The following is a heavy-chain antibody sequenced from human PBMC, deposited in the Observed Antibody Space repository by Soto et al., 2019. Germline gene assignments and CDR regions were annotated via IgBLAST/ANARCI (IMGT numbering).Heavy chain of an antibody. D-gene: IGHD5-12*01. J-gene: IGHJ4*02. CDR2: ISYDGSNK. CDR3: AKGGPLASWLQFDY. CDR1: GFTFSSYG. Sequence: PGGSLRLSCAASGFTFSSYGMHWVRQAPGKGLEWVAVISYDGSNKYYADSVKGRFTISRDNSKNTLYLQMNSLRAEDTAVYYCAKGGPLASWLQFDYWGQGTLVTVSS. V-gene: IGHV3-30*18.